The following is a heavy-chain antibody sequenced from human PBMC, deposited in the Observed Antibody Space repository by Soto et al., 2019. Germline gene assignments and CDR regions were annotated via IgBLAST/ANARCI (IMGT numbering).Heavy chain of an antibody. V-gene: IGHV3-23*01. Sequence: GGSLRLSXAGSGFTFSRYAMNWVRQAPGKGLEWVSIISSRGDRTSYAESVKGRFTISRDDSKNTLFLHMNSLGAEDTAVYCCAKETGYSYGFQPNALDVWGQGTTVTVS. CDR2: ISSRGDRT. CDR3: AKETGYSYGFQPNALDV. CDR1: GFTFSRYA. D-gene: IGHD5-18*01. J-gene: IGHJ6*02.